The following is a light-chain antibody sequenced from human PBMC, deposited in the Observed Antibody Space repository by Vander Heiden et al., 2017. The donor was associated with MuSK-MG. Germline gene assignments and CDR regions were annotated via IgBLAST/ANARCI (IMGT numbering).Light chain of an antibody. CDR2: GAS. Sequence: IVLTQSPAPLSSSPGERAIPSCRASQSVSSYLDWYQQQPGQAPRLLIYGASSRDTGIPERFSGSGSGTDFTLTISRLEPEDFAVFYCQQYGSSPFTFGHGTKVEIK. CDR1: QSVSSY. CDR3: QQYGSSPFT. V-gene: IGKV3-20*01. J-gene: IGKJ3*01.